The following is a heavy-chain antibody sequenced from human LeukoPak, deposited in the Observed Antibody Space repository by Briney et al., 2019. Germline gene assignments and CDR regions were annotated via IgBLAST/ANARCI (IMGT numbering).Heavy chain of an antibody. CDR2: INPDGSSI. J-gene: IGHJ4*02. V-gene: IGHV3-74*01. D-gene: IGHD6-19*01. Sequence: GGSLRLSCAASGFTFSNYWMHWVRQAPGKGLVWVSRINPDGSSITYADSVKGRFTISRDNAKNTLYLQMNGLRAEDTADYYCARGYSSGWNPFDYWGQGTLVTVSS. CDR1: GFTFSNYW. CDR3: ARGYSSGWNPFDY.